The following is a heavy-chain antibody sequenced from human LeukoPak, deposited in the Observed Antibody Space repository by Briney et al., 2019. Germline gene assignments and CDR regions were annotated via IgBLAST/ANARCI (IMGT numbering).Heavy chain of an antibody. V-gene: IGHV3-48*01. J-gene: IGHJ4*02. D-gene: IGHD6-19*01. Sequence: GGSLRLSCAASGFTFSSFSMNWVRQGPGKGLEWISYISNSASSIQYADSVKGRFTISRDNAENSLYLQMNSLRAEDTAVYYCAKGSSGWPYYFDHWGQGNLVSVSS. CDR2: ISNSASSI. CDR1: GFTFSSFS. CDR3: AKGSSGWPYYFDH.